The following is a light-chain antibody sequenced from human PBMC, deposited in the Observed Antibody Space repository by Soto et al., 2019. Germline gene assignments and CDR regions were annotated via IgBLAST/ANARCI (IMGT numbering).Light chain of an antibody. J-gene: IGKJ1*01. CDR3: QQRSNWLPT. Sequence: IEFTESPAPRSVSQGQRATLFCMASHSVSSYLAWYQQKPGQAPRLLISDASTRATGIPARFSGSGSGTDFTLTISSLEPEDFAVYYCQQRSNWLPTFGHGTIVDIK. CDR1: HSVSSY. V-gene: IGKV3-11*01. CDR2: DAS.